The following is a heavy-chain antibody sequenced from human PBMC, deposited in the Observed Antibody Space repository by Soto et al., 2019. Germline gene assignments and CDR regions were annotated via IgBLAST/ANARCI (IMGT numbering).Heavy chain of an antibody. CDR3: ARDRYYYYYGMDV. CDR2: IIPILGIA. Sequence: QVQLVQSGAEVKKPGSSAKISCKASGGTFSSYTISWVLQAPGQGLEWMGRIIPILGIANYAQKFQGRVTITADKSTSTAYMELSSLRSEDTALYYCARDRYYYYYGMDVWGQGTTVTVSS. V-gene: IGHV1-69*08. J-gene: IGHJ6*02. CDR1: GGTFSSYT.